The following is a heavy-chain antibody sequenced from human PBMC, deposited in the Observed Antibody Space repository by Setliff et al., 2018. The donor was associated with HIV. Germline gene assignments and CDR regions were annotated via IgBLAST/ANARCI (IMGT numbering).Heavy chain of an antibody. CDR3: ARDDSNGNTDAFDI. Sequence: RGGSLRLSCAASGFTFSSYWMSWVRQAPGKGLEWVADIKQDGSKAYYMDSVKGRFTISRDNPKNSLYLQMTGLRAEDTAVYYCARDDSNGNTDAFDIWGQGTTVTVSS. D-gene: IGHD5-18*01. V-gene: IGHV3-7*04. CDR1: GFTFSSYW. J-gene: IGHJ3*02. CDR2: IKQDGSKA.